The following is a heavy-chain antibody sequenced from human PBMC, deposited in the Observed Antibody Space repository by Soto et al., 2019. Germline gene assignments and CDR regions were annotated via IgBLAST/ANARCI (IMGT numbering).Heavy chain of an antibody. CDR3: AREYSGYDSTATYYYYYGMDV. J-gene: IGHJ6*02. Sequence: SVKVSCKASGGTFSSYAISWVRQAPGQGLEWMGGIIPIFGTANYAQKFQGRVTITADESTSTAYMELSSLRSEDTAVYYCAREYSGYDSTATYYYYYGMDVWGQGTTVTVSS. CDR2: IIPIFGTA. V-gene: IGHV1-69*13. D-gene: IGHD5-12*01. CDR1: GGTFSSYA.